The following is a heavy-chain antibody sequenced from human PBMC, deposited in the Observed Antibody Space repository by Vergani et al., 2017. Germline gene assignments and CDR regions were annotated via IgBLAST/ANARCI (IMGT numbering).Heavy chain of an antibody. Sequence: EKQLVQSGSETKKPGESLKISCQAFGYIFSNFWIGWVRQRPGRGLEWMGIIYPGDSEVQSNPTFRGQVIFSVDTSVNTAYLQWRSLKASDTAIYYCTRHVPCGDGACLHFDHWGQGTQVTVSS. V-gene: IGHV5-51*01. CDR3: TRHVPCGDGACLHFDH. CDR1: GYIFSNFW. CDR2: IYPGDSEV. D-gene: IGHD2-21*01. J-gene: IGHJ4*02.